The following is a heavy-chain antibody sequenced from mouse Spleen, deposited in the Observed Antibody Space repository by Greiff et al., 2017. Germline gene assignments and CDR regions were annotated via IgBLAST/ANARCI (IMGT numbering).Heavy chain of an antibody. CDR3: NGGDCELWYFDV. CDR2: IDPEIGDT. D-gene: IGHD2-13*01. V-gene: IGHV14-4*02. CDR1: GFNINDYY. J-gene: IGHJ1*01. Sequence: EVQVVESGAELVRSGASVKLSCTASGFNINDYYMHWVKQRPEQGLEWIGWIDPEIGDTEYAPKFQGKATMTADTSSNTAYLQLSSLTSEDTAVYYCNGGDCELWYFDVWGAGTTVTVSS.